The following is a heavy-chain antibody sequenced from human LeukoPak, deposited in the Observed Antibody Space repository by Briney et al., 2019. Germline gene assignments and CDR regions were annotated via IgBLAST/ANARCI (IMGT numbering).Heavy chain of an antibody. J-gene: IGHJ4*02. CDR3: ARVFVDTADY. V-gene: IGHV4-59*11. Sequence: SETLSLTCTVSGGSISSHYWSWIRQPPGKELEWIGYIYYSGSTNYNPSLKSRVTISVDTSKNQFSLKLSSVTAADTAVYYCARVFVDTADYWGQGTLVTVSS. CDR1: GGSISSHY. CDR2: IYYSGST. D-gene: IGHD5-18*01.